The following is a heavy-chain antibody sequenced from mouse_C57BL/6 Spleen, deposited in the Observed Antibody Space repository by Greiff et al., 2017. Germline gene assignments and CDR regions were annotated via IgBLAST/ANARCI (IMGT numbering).Heavy chain of an antibody. CDR3: AKGLYDYYYFDY. Sequence: QVQLKQSGPELVKPGASVKISCKASGYSFTSYYIHWVKQRPGQGLEWIGWIYPGSGNTKYNEKFKGKATLTADTSSSTAYMQLSSLTSEDSAVYYCAKGLYDYYYFDYWGQGTTLTVSS. V-gene: IGHV1-66*01. CDR2: IYPGSGNT. J-gene: IGHJ2*01. CDR1: GYSFTSYY. D-gene: IGHD2-4*01.